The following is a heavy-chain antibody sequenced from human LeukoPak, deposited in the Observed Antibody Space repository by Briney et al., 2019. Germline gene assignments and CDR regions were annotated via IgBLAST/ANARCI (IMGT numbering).Heavy chain of an antibody. V-gene: IGHV4-59*05. J-gene: IGHJ4*02. D-gene: IGHD3-22*01. Sequence: SETLSLTCTVSAGSISSYYWSWIRQPPGKGLEWIGSIYYSGSTYYNPSLKSRVTISVDTSKNQFSLKLSSVTAADTAVYYCARLTSGYYVSNWGQGTLVTVSS. CDR2: IYYSGST. CDR1: AGSISSYY. CDR3: ARLTSGYYVSN.